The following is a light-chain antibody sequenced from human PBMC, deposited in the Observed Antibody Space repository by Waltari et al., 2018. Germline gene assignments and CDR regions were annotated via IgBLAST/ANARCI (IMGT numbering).Light chain of an antibody. CDR2: RNH. V-gene: IGLV1-47*01. J-gene: IGLJ1*01. CDR3: ASWDESHYV. Sequence: QSVLTQPPSASATPGQRVTISCSGSRANLGRHYLYCYQHLPGTPPKLLIYRNHERPSRVPDRFSASKYGTSASLVISELRSEDEGIYYCASWDESHYVFGPGTTVTVL. CDR1: RANLGRHY.